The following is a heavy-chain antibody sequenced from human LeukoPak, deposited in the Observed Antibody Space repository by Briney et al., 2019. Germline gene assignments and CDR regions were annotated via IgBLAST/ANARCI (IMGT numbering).Heavy chain of an antibody. Sequence: GGSLRLSCAASGFTFGGYTINWVRLAPGKGLEWVSSISSSLNMYFAESVKGRFTISRDSAGNSVSPQLNSLRVEDTAVYYCARDAGIVAFDIWGQGTVVTVSS. CDR3: ARDAGIVAFDI. J-gene: IGHJ3*02. CDR1: GFTFGGYT. CDR2: ISSSLNM. D-gene: IGHD2-15*01. V-gene: IGHV3-21*01.